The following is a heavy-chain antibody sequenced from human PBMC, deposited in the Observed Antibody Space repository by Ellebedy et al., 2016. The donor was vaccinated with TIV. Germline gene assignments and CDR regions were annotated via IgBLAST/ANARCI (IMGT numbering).Heavy chain of an antibody. CDR2: IWYDGSNK. D-gene: IGHD4-17*01. Sequence: GESLKISCAASGFTFSSYGMHWVRQAPGKGLEWVAVIWYDGSNKYYADSVKGRFTISRDNSKNTLYLQMNSLRAEDTAVYYCARYGDYVWDLKTDSWGQGTLVAVSS. CDR1: GFTFSSYG. CDR3: ARYGDYVWDLKTDS. V-gene: IGHV3-33*01. J-gene: IGHJ4*02.